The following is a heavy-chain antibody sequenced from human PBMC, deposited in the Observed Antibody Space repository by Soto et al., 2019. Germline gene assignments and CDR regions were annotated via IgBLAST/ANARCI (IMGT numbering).Heavy chain of an antibody. CDR2: IYYSGTT. J-gene: IGHJ4*02. Sequence: QVQLQESGPGLVKPSETLSLTCSVSGGSITSYYWTWIRQTPGKGLEWIGNIYYSGTTNYNPSLKSRVTISVDTSKSQFSLRLSTVTAADTAVYYCARDGAAAGTHFDYWGQGSLVTVSS. CDR1: GGSITSYY. V-gene: IGHV4-59*01. CDR3: ARDGAAAGTHFDY. D-gene: IGHD6-13*01.